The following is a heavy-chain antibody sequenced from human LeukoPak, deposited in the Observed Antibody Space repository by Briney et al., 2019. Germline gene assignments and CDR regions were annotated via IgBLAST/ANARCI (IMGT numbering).Heavy chain of an antibody. V-gene: IGHV3-21*01. CDR3: AKDSRLEY. D-gene: IGHD1-1*01. CDR2: ISSSSTYI. J-gene: IGHJ4*02. Sequence: PGGSLRLSCAASGFSFSNCSMNWVRQAPGKGLEWVSSISSSSTYIYYADSLEGRFTISRDNVRNSLYLQMNSLRAEDTAVYYCAKDSRLEYWGQGTLVTVSS. CDR1: GFSFSNCS.